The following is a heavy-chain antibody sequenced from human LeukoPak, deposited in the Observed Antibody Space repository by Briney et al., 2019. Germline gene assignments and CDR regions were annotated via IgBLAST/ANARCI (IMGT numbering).Heavy chain of an antibody. CDR1: GGSISSYY. D-gene: IGHD4-17*01. Sequence: SETLSFTCSVSGGSISSYYWSWIRQPPGKGLEWIGYIYYSGSTNYNPSLKSRVTISVDTSKNQFSLKLSSVTAADTAVYYCARGRSYGDYSYYFDYWGQGTLVTVSS. V-gene: IGHV4-59*01. J-gene: IGHJ4*02. CDR3: ARGRSYGDYSYYFDY. CDR2: IYYSGST.